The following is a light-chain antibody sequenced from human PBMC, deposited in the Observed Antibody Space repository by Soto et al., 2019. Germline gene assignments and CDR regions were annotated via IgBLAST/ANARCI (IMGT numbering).Light chain of an antibody. Sequence: SVLTQPPSASGTPGQRVTISCSGSSSNIGSNYVYWYQQLPGTAPKLLIYRNNQRPSGVPDRFSGSKSGTSASLAISGLRSEDEADYYCAAWDDSLSAPRVFGGGTKVTVL. J-gene: IGLJ2*01. CDR1: SSNIGSNY. CDR3: AAWDDSLSAPRV. CDR2: RNN. V-gene: IGLV1-47*01.